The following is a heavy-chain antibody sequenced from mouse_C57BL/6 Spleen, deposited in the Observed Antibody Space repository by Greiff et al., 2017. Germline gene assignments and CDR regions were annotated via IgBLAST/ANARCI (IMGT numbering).Heavy chain of an antibody. CDR3: TRGDYPPFAY. CDR2: ISSGGDYI. V-gene: IGHV5-9-1*02. CDR1: GFTFSSYA. D-gene: IGHD2-4*01. Sequence: EVKVEESGEGLVKPGGSLKLSCAASGFTFSSYAMSWVRQTPEKRLEWVAYISSGGDYIYYADTVKGRFTISRDNARNTLYLQMSSLKSEDTAMYYCTRGDYPPFAYWGQGTLVTVSA. J-gene: IGHJ3*01.